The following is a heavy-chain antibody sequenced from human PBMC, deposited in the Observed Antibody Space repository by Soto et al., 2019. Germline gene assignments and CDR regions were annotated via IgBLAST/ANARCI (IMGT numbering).Heavy chain of an antibody. V-gene: IGHV4-34*01. CDR2: INHSGST. CDR1: GGSFSGYY. D-gene: IGHD3-9*01. J-gene: IGHJ6*02. Sequence: PSETLSLTCAVYGGSFSGYYWSWIRQPPGKGLEWIGEINHSGSTNYNPSLKSRVTISVDTSKNQFSLKLSSVTAADTAVYYCARGFTRYCDWLLTYGMDVWGQGTTVTVSS. CDR3: ARGFTRYCDWLLTYGMDV.